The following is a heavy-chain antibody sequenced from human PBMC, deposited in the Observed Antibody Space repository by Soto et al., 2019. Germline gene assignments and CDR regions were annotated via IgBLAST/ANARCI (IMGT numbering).Heavy chain of an antibody. J-gene: IGHJ4*02. CDR3: AKDLYSSGWRGGFDY. CDR2: MSGSGGRT. D-gene: IGHD6-19*01. CDR1: GFTFTSYA. V-gene: IGHV3-23*01. Sequence: EVQLLESGGGLVQPGGSLRLSCAASGFTFTSYAMSWLRQAPGKGLVWVSAMSGSGGRTNYADSVKGRFTISRDSSKNTLYLEMNSLKAEDTALYYCAKDLYSSGWRGGFDYGSQGTLVTVSS.